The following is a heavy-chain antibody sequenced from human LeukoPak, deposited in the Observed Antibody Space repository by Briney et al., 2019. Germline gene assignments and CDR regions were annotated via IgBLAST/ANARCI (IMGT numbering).Heavy chain of an antibody. V-gene: IGHV4-59*08. CDR3: ARLVGYCSSTSCLDAFDI. CDR2: IYYSGGT. J-gene: IGHJ3*02. Sequence: PSETLSLTCTVSGGSISSYYWSWIRQPPGKGLEWIGYIYYSGGTNYNPSLKSRVTISVDTSKNQFSLKLSSVTAADTAVYYCARLVGYCSSTSCLDAFDIWGQGTMVTVSS. D-gene: IGHD2-2*01. CDR1: GGSISSYY.